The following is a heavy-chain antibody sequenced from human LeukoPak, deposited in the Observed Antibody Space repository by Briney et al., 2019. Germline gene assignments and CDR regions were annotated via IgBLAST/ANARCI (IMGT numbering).Heavy chain of an antibody. CDR1: GFTFSSYW. CDR3: ARDISLAY. V-gene: IGHV3-74*01. Sequence: GGSLRLSCAASGFTFSSYWMHWVRQAPGKGLVWVSRIISDGSNTTYADSVKGRFTISRDNAQNSLYLQMNSLRAEDTAVYYCARDISLAYWGQGTLVTVSS. J-gene: IGHJ4*02. CDR2: IISDGSNT. D-gene: IGHD3-16*01.